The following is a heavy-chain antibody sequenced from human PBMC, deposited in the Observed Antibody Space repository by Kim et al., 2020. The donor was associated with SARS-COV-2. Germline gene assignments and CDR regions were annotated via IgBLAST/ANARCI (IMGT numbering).Heavy chain of an antibody. CDR3: ARDLRDCYNFLPAEYFQH. V-gene: IGHV3-11*06. D-gene: IGHD2-21*01. Sequence: KGRFTISRDNAKNSLYLQMNSLRAEDTAVYYCARDLRDCYNFLPAEYFQHWGQGTLVTVSS. J-gene: IGHJ1*01.